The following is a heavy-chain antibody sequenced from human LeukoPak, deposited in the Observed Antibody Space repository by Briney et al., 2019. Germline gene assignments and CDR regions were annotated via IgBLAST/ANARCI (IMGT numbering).Heavy chain of an antibody. V-gene: IGHV1-8*01. CDR2: MNPNSGNT. J-gene: IGHJ4*02. D-gene: IGHD1-26*01. Sequence: ASVKVSCKASGYTFTSYDINWARQATGQGLEWMGWMNPNSGNTGYAQKFQGRVTMTRNTSISTAYMELSSLRSEDTAVYYCASPSGSYPNFDYWGQGTLVTVSS. CDR3: ASPSGSYPNFDY. CDR1: GYTFTSYD.